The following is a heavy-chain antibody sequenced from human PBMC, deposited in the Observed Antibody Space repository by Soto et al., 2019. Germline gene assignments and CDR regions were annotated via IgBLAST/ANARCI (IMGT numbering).Heavy chain of an antibody. CDR1: GYPFTSYG. J-gene: IGHJ3*02. CDR3: ARGRPNDAFDI. V-gene: IGHV1-18*04. CDR2: ISAYNGNT. Sequence: GGSVKVSFKACGYPFTSYGISWVRQAPGQGLEWMGWISAYNGNTNYAQKLQGRVTMTTDTSTSTAYMELRSLRSYDTAVYYCARGRPNDAFDIWGQGTMVTVSS.